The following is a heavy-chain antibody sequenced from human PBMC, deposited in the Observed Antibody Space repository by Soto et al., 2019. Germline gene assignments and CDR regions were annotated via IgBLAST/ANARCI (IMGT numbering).Heavy chain of an antibody. Sequence: AETLCLTCTVSVGSISFYYWSWIRQPPGKGLEWIGYMYYSGSTNYNPSLKSRVTISVDTSKNQFSLKLSSVTAADTAVYYCGGKNYDSSGYFDYWGQGTMVTVSS. D-gene: IGHD3-22*01. CDR3: GGKNYDSSGYFDY. CDR2: MYYSGST. V-gene: IGHV4-59*01. J-gene: IGHJ4*02. CDR1: VGSISFYY.